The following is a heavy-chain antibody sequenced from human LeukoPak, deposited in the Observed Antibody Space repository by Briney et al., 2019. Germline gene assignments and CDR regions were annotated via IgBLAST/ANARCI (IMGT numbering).Heavy chain of an antibody. J-gene: IGHJ6*02. CDR1: GFTFSSYA. V-gene: IGHV3-30*01. CDR2: ISNESSNN. D-gene: IGHD2-15*01. CDR3: AKGPISGYVLEDIGMDV. Sequence: PGGSLRLSCAASGFTFSSYAMHWVRQAPGKGLEWVAVISNESSNNNYADSVKGRFTISNDNPKNTLYLHMNSLRSEGTAVYYCAKGPISGYVLEDIGMDVWGQGTTVTVSS.